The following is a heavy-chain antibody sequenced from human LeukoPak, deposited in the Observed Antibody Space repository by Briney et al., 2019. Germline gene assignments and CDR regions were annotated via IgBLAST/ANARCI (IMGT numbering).Heavy chain of an antibody. CDR2: IYYSGST. Sequence: PSETLSLTCTVSGGSISSYYWSWIRQPPGKGLEWIGYIYYSGSTNYNPSLKSRVTISVDTSKNQFSLKLSSVTAADTAVYYCVRDDTMIVSGAFDIWGQGTMVTVSS. CDR1: GGSISSYY. CDR3: VRDDTMIVSGAFDI. V-gene: IGHV4-59*01. J-gene: IGHJ3*02. D-gene: IGHD3-22*01.